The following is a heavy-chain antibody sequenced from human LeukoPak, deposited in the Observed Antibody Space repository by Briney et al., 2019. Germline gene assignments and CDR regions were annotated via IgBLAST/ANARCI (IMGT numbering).Heavy chain of an antibody. CDR2: FDPEDGET. D-gene: IGHD1-7*01. Sequence: GTSLRLSCAASGFTFSNYGMHWVRQAPGKGLEWMGGFDPEDGETIYAQKFQGRVTMTEDTSTDTAYMELSSLRSEDTAVYYCATDLALQGWPTGTREGYWGQGTLVTVSS. V-gene: IGHV1-24*01. J-gene: IGHJ4*02. CDR3: ATDLALQGWPTGTREGY. CDR1: GFTFSNYG.